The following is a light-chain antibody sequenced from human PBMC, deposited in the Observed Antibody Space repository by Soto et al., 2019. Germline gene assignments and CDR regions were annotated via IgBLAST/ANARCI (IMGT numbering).Light chain of an antibody. CDR1: PPISNW. CDR2: DAS. J-gene: IGKJ4*01. CDR3: QQYNTYPLT. V-gene: IGKV1-5*01. Sequence: DLQMPQSPSTLSASVGARVTITCRARPPISNWLAWYPQKPGKDPKVLIFDASTLDGGVPSRFSGRRSGTDFTLTISSLQPSDCATYYCQQYNTYPLTFGRGTKVEI.